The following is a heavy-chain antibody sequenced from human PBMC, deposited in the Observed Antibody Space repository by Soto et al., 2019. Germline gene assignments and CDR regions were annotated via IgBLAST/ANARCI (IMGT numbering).Heavy chain of an antibody. J-gene: IGHJ6*02. CDR2: IYYSGST. CDR3: AGLHYYYGMDV. V-gene: IGHV4-31*03. Sequence: QVQLQVSGPGLVKPSQTLSLTCTVSGASISSGGYYWSWIRQHPGKGLEWIGYIYYSGSTYYNPSLKSRVTIAVGTSKNQFSLKLSSVTAADTAVYDCAGLHYYYGMDVLGQGTTVTVSS. CDR1: GASISSGGYY.